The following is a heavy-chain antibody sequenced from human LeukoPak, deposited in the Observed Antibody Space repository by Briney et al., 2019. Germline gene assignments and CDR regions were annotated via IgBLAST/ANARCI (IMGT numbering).Heavy chain of an antibody. V-gene: IGHV3-48*03. CDR3: ARRYCSSTSCTLDH. CDR2: ISSSGNTM. J-gene: IGHJ4*02. CDR1: GFTVSSYE. D-gene: IGHD2-2*01. Sequence: GGSLRLSCAASGFTVSSYEMNWVRQAPGKGLEWVSYISSSGNTMYYADSVKGRFSISRDNAKNSLYLQMNSLRAEDTAVYYCARRYCSSTSCTLDHRGQGTLVTVSS.